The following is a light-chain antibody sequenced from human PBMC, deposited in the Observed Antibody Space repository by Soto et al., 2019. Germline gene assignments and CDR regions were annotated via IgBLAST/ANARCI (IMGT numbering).Light chain of an antibody. J-gene: IGLJ2*01. Sequence: SYELTQPPSVSVAPGKTARITCGGNNIGSKSVHWYQQKPGQAPVLVIYYDTDRPSGIPERFSGSNSGNTATLTISRVEAGDEADYYCQVWDSSSDHRDVVFGGGTKLTVL. CDR1: NIGSKS. V-gene: IGLV3-21*04. CDR3: QVWDSSSDHRDVV. CDR2: YDT.